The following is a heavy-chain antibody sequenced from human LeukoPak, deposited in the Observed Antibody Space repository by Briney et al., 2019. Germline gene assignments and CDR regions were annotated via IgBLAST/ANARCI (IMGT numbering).Heavy chain of an antibody. CDR2: IYYSGST. CDR3: ARHDSSSWYLDY. V-gene: IGHV4-59*08. D-gene: IGHD6-13*01. Sequence: PSETLSLTRTVSGGSISSYYWSWIRQPPGKGLEWIGYIYYSGSTNYNPSLKSRVTISVDTSKNQFSLKLSSVTAADTAVYYCARHDSSSWYLDYWGQGTLVTVSS. CDR1: GGSISSYY. J-gene: IGHJ4*02.